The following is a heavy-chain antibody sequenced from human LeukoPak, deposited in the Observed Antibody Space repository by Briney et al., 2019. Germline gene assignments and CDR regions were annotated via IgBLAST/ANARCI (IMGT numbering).Heavy chain of an antibody. J-gene: IGHJ4*02. CDR2: TSHNEYNK. CDR3: ARGPGLAMGKGYFDY. CDR1: GFTFSNYA. Sequence: PGGSLRLSCAASGFTFSNYAMHCVRQAPGKGLEWVAATSHNEYNKYYADSVNGRFTISRDNSKNTLYLEVNSLRADDTAVYYCARGPGLAMGKGYFDYCGQGTLVTVSS. V-gene: IGHV3-30-3*01. D-gene: IGHD6-19*01.